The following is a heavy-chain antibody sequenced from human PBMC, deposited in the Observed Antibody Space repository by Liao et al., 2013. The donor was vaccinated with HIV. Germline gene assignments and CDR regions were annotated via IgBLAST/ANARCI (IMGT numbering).Heavy chain of an antibody. CDR3: AREPNYYYYYYMDV. J-gene: IGHJ6*03. CDR2: LYAGGST. V-gene: IGHV4-4*07. Sequence: QVQLQESGPGLVKPSETLSLTCTVSGVSIDTYYWSWLRQPAGKGLEWIGRLYAGGSTNYNPSLESRVTISVDTSKNQFSLKLTSVTAADTAVYYCAREPNYYYYYYMDVWGKGTTVTVSS. CDR1: GVSIDTYY.